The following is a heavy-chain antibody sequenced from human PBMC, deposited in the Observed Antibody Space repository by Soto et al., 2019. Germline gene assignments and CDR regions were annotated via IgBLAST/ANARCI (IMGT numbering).Heavy chain of an antibody. J-gene: IGHJ3*02. CDR2: IKQDGSEK. Sequence: GGSLRLSCAATGFIFRSDWMSWVRQAPGKGLEWVANIKQDGSEKYYVDSAKGRFTISRDNAKNSLHLQMNSLRAEDTAVYYCARGFNSALDIWGQGKMVTVSS. V-gene: IGHV3-7*01. CDR3: ARGFNSALDI. CDR1: GFIFRSDW.